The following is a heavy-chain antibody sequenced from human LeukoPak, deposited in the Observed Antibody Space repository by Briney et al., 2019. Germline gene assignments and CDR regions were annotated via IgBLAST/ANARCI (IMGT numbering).Heavy chain of an antibody. CDR3: AKGDTAMVSAFDI. Sequence: LRPSCAASGFTFDDYAMHWVRQAPGKGLEWVSGISWNSGSIGYADSVKGRFTISRDNAKNSLYLQMNSLRAEDMALYYCAKGDTAMVSAFDIWGQGTMVTVSS. CDR1: GFTFDDYA. V-gene: IGHV3-9*03. J-gene: IGHJ3*02. CDR2: ISWNSGSI. D-gene: IGHD5-18*01.